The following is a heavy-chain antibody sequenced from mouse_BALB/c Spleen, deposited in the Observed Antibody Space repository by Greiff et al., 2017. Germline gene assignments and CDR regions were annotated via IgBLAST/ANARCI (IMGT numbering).Heavy chain of an antibody. CDR3: ARSGDSPFAY. CDR1: GYSITSDYA. Sequence: EVKLMESGPGLVKPSQSLSLTCTVTGYSITSDYAWNWIRQFPGNKLEWMGYISYSGSTSYNPSLKSRISITRDTSKNQFFLQLNSVTTEDTATYYCARSGDSPFAYWGQGTLVTVSA. V-gene: IGHV3-2*02. J-gene: IGHJ3*01. CDR2: ISYSGST. D-gene: IGHD3-3*01.